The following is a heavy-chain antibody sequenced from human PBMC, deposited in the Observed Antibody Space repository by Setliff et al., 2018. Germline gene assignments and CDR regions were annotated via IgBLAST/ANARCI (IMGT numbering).Heavy chain of an antibody. D-gene: IGHD2-15*01. CDR3: ARLPGYCNGGNCYGYYTFDI. CDR1: GDSMNSGVYY. Sequence: PSETLSLTCKVSGDSMNSGVYYWAWIRQPPGKGLEWIGRIYSGGTTYYNSSLKSRVTISVDTSKSQFSLRLNSVTAADTAVYYCARLPGYCNGGNCYGYYTFDIWGQGTMVTVSS. J-gene: IGHJ3*02. V-gene: IGHV4-39*01. CDR2: IYSGGTT.